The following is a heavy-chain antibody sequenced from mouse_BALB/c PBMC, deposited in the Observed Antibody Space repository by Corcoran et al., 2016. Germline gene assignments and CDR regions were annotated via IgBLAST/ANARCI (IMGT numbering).Heavy chain of an antibody. Sequence: EDQLQQSGAELVQPGASVKLSCTASGFNIKDTNMHWVKQRPEQGLEWIGRIDPANGNTKYDPKFQGKATITAGTSSNTAYLQLSSLTSEDTAVYYCASGPPAYWGQGTLVTVSA. CDR1: GFNIKDTN. V-gene: IGHV14-3*02. CDR3: ASGPPAY. J-gene: IGHJ3*01. CDR2: IDPANGNT.